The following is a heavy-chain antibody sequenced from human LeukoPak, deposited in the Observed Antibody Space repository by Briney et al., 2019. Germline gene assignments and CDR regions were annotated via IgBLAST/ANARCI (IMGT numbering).Heavy chain of an antibody. Sequence: GGSLRLSCAASGFTFSSYGMHWVRQAPGKGLEWVAFIRYDGSNKYYADSVKGRFTISRDNSKNTLYLQMNSLRAEDTAVYYCARCPSPSYWYFDLWGRGTLVTVSS. CDR1: GFTFSSYG. V-gene: IGHV3-30*02. CDR2: IRYDGSNK. CDR3: ARCPSPSYWYFDL. J-gene: IGHJ2*01.